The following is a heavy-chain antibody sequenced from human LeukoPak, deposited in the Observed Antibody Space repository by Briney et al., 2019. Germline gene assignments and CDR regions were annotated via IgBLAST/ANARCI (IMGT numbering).Heavy chain of an antibody. CDR3: ARSDYRAIDY. V-gene: IGHV3-11*04. CDR2: IGSSGSSK. CDR1: GFTFSDYY. Sequence: GGSLRLSCAASGFTFSDYYMTWIRQAPGKGLEWVSYIGSSGSSKNYADSVKGRFTISRDNAKNSLYLLMNSLRAEDTAVYYCARSDYRAIDYWGQGTLVTVSS. J-gene: IGHJ4*02. D-gene: IGHD5-12*01.